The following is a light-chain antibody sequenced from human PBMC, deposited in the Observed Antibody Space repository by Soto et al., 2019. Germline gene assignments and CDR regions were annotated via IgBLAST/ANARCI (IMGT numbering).Light chain of an antibody. Sequence: DIQMTQSPSSVSASVGDRVTFTCRASQGVSNWLAWYQQRPGKAPKLLIYAASTLESGVPSRFSGSGSGTDFTLNINSVQPEDFATYYCQQANNFPLTFGQGTRLEIK. J-gene: IGKJ5*01. V-gene: IGKV1-12*01. CDR1: QGVSNW. CDR2: AAS. CDR3: QQANNFPLT.